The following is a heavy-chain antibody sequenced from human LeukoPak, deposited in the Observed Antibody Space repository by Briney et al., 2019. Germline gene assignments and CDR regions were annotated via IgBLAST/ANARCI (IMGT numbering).Heavy chain of an antibody. Sequence: SETLSLTCAVYGGSFSGYYWSWIRQPPGKGLEWIGEINHSGSTNYNPSLKSRVTISVDTSKNQFSLKLSSVTAADTAVYYCAREGAMVRGVNLFDYWGHGTLVTVSS. CDR3: AREGAMVRGVNLFDY. J-gene: IGHJ4*01. CDR1: GGSFSGYY. D-gene: IGHD3-10*01. CDR2: INHSGST. V-gene: IGHV4-34*01.